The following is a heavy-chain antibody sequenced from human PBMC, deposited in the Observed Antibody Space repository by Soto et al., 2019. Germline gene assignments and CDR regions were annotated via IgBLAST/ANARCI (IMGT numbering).Heavy chain of an antibody. CDR1: GFTFSISA. CDR3: AKARYGYTYGSFDY. CDR2: ISGTGGST. J-gene: IGHJ4*02. D-gene: IGHD5-18*01. Sequence: GGSLRLSCAASGFTFSISAMTWVRQAPGKGLEWVSAISGTGGSTYYADSVKGRFTISRDNSKNTLYLQMNSLRAEDTAVYYCAKARYGYTYGSFDYWGQGTLVTVSS. V-gene: IGHV3-23*01.